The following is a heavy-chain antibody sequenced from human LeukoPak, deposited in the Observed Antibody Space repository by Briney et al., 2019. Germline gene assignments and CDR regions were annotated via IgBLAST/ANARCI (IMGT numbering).Heavy chain of an antibody. J-gene: IGHJ4*02. V-gene: IGHV3-20*04. CDR3: SRETVTTSSFYY. Sequence: GGSLRLSCGASGFTFDDYGMRWVRQDPGKGLEWVSGVNWNGGSTGYAGSVKGRFSIYRDNAKNSLYLQMNSLRAEDTALYYCSRETVTTSSFYYWGQGTLVIISS. D-gene: IGHD4-11*01. CDR1: GFTFDDYG. CDR2: VNWNGGST.